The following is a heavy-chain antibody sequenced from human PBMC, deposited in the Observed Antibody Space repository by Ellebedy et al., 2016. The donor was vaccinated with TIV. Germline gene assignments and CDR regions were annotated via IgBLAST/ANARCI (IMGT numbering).Heavy chain of an antibody. Sequence: AASVKVSCKASGYTFTSYGISWVRQAPGQGLEWMGWISAYNGNTNYAQKLQGRVTMTTDTSTSTAYMELMSLRSDDTAVYYCARYLRSASGYSYGYGFGYWGQGTLVTVSS. CDR1: GYTFTSYG. CDR2: ISAYNGNT. V-gene: IGHV1-18*04. J-gene: IGHJ4*02. D-gene: IGHD5-18*01. CDR3: ARYLRSASGYSYGYGFGY.